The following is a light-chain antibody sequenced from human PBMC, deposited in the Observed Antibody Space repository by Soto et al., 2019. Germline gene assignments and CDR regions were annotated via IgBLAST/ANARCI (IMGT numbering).Light chain of an antibody. Sequence: DIQMTQSPSSLSASVGDRVTITCRASQSISSNLNWYQQRRGQAPKLLIYVASSLQGGVPSRFSGSGSGTDFTLTISSLQLEDFALYYCQQSYSAPRTFGQGTQVEVK. CDR3: QQSYSAPRT. CDR2: VAS. CDR1: QSISSN. J-gene: IGKJ1*01. V-gene: IGKV1-39*01.